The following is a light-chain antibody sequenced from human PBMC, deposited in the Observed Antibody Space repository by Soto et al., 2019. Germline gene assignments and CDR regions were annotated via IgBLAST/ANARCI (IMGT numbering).Light chain of an antibody. CDR1: YSNIGSNT. CDR2: SNN. CDR3: ATWDDALRGWV. J-gene: IGLJ3*02. Sequence: QSVLTQPPSASGTPGQGVIISCSGTYSNIGSNTVKWYRQVPGSAPKFLIYSNNERPSGVPDRFSGCKSGTSASLAISGLQSEDDADYYCATWDDALRGWVFGGGTKVTVL. V-gene: IGLV1-44*01.